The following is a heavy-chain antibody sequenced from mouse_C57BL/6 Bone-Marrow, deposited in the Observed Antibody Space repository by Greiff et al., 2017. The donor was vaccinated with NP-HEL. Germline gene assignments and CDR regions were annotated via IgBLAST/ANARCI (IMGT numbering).Heavy chain of an antibody. CDR3: ASTGDGYYWFAY. D-gene: IGHD2-3*01. CDR2: IYPGDGDT. J-gene: IGHJ3*01. Sequence: QVQLQQSGPELVKPGASVKISCKASGYAFSSSWMNWVKQRPGKGLEWIGRIYPGDGDTNYNGKFKGKATLTADKSSSTAYMQLSSLTSEDSAVYFCASTGDGYYWFAYWGQGTLVTVSA. V-gene: IGHV1-82*01. CDR1: GYAFSSSW.